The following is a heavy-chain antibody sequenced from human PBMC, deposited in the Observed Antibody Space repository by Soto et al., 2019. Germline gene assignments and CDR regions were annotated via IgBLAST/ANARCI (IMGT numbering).Heavy chain of an antibody. D-gene: IGHD5-12*01. J-gene: IGHJ4*02. CDR2: INSDGTST. V-gene: IGHV3-74*01. Sequence: LRLSCAASGFTFSNYWMHWVRQAPGKGLVWVSYINSDGTSTTYADSVKGRLTISRDNAKNTLYLHMTSLRVEDMAVYYCARDKSGPADYWGQGTLVTVSS. CDR3: ARDKSGPADY. CDR1: GFTFSNYW.